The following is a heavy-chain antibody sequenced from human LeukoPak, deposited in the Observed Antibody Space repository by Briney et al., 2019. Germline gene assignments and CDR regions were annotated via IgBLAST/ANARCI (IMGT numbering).Heavy chain of an antibody. CDR2: IWYDGSNK. CDR3: ARGIAPPDY. J-gene: IGHJ4*02. Sequence: GRSLRLSCAASGFTFSSYGMHWVRQAPGKGLEWVAVIWYDGSNKYYADSVKGRFTISRDNSKNTLYLQMNSLRAEETAVYYCARGIAPPDYWGQGTLVTVSS. D-gene: IGHD6-13*01. V-gene: IGHV3-33*01. CDR1: GFTFSSYG.